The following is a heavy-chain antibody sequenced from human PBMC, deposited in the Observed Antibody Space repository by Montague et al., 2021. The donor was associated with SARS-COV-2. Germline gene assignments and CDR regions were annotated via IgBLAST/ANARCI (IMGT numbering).Heavy chain of an antibody. V-gene: IGHV6-1*01. CDR3: ASGRMVPYSSSWTTLYYYYGMEV. CDR2: TYYRSKWYN. Sequence: CAISGDSVASNSAAWDWIRQSPSRDLEWLGRTYYRSKWYNDYAVSVKSRITINPDTSKNQFSLQLNSVTPEDTAVYYCASGRMVPYSSSWTTLYYYYGMEVGGKGTTVNVSS. D-gene: IGHD6-13*01. CDR1: GDSVASNSAA. J-gene: IGHJ6*04.